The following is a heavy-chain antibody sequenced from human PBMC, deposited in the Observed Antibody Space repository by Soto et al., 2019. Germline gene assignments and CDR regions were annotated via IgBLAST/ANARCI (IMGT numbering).Heavy chain of an antibody. CDR3: AKSGFLEWLSIDY. CDR2: INPSGGST. CDR1: GYTFTSYY. D-gene: IGHD3-3*01. V-gene: IGHV1-46*01. Sequence: ASVKVSCKASGYTFTSYYMHWVRQAPGQGLEWMGIINPSGGSTTYAQKFQGRVTMTRDTSTSTVYMELSSLRSEDTAVYYCAKSGFLEWLSIDYWGQGTLVTVSS. J-gene: IGHJ4*02.